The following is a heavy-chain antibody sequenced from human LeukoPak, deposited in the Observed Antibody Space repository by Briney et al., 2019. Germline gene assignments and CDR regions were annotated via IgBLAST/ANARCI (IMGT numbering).Heavy chain of an antibody. J-gene: IGHJ4*02. CDR2: INPNSGGT. Sequence: ASVKVSCKASGYTFTGYYMHWVRQAPGQGLEWMGWINPNSGGTNYAQKLQGRVTMTRDTSISTAYMELSRLRSDDTAVYYCARGLYSYGHFDYWGQGTLVTVSS. CDR1: GYTFTGYY. D-gene: IGHD5-18*01. V-gene: IGHV1-2*02. CDR3: ARGLYSYGHFDY.